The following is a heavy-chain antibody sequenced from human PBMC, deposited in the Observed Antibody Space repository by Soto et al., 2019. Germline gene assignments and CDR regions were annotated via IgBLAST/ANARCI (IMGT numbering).Heavy chain of an antibody. Sequence: SDTLSLSCAVYGGSFSGYYWSWIRQPPGKGLEWIGEINHSGSTNYNPSLKSRVTISVDTSKNQFSLKLSSVTAADTAVYYCARGRQWLRPIPSSRGMDVWGQGTTVT. CDR2: INHSGST. D-gene: IGHD5-12*01. V-gene: IGHV4-34*01. CDR3: ARGRQWLRPIPSSRGMDV. CDR1: GGSFSGYY. J-gene: IGHJ6*02.